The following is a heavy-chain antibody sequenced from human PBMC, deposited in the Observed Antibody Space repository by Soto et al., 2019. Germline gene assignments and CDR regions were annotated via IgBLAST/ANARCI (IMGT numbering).Heavy chain of an antibody. Sequence: GGSLRLSCAASGFTFSSYAMSWVRQAPGKGLEWVSAISGSGGSTYYADSVKGRFSISRDNSKNTLYLQMNSLRAEDTAIYYCAKFRVSGRAAARPQYFDYWGQGTLVTVSS. CDR1: GFTFSSYA. D-gene: IGHD6-6*01. CDR2: ISGSGGST. J-gene: IGHJ4*02. CDR3: AKFRVSGRAAARPQYFDY. V-gene: IGHV3-23*01.